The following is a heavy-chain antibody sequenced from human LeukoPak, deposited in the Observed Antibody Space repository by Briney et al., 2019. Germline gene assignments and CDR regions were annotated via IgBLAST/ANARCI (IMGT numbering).Heavy chain of an antibody. D-gene: IGHD3-22*01. Sequence: GGSLRLSCAASGFTFSSYAMSWVRQAPGKGLEWVSAISGSGGSTYYADSVKGRFTISRDNSKNTLYLQMNSLRGEDTAVYYCAKRGYYDSSGYFDYWGQGTLVTVSS. V-gene: IGHV3-23*01. CDR1: GFTFSSYA. CDR3: AKRGYYDSSGYFDY. J-gene: IGHJ4*02. CDR2: ISGSGGST.